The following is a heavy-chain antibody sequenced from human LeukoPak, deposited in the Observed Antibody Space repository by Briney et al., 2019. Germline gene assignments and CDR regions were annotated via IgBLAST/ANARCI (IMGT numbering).Heavy chain of an antibody. J-gene: IGHJ4*02. CDR1: GFTFRDYV. D-gene: IGHD2-15*01. CDR2: IRSKAYGGTT. V-gene: IGHV3-49*04. Sequence: GGSLRLSCTTSGFTFRDYVMNWVRQAPGKGREWVGFIRSKAYGGTTEYAACVKGRFTISRDDSKSIAYLQMNSLNTEDTAVYSCTKGSCSGGTCYSNSWGQGTLVTVSS. CDR3: TKGSCSGGTCYSNS.